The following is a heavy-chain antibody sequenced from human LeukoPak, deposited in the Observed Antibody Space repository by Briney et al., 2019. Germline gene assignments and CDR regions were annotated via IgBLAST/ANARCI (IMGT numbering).Heavy chain of an antibody. J-gene: IGHJ4*02. CDR3: ATVRGCGGDCYFLDY. CDR1: GFIFNSYA. D-gene: IGHD2-21*02. V-gene: IGHV3-33*08. CDR2: IWYDGSNK. Sequence: GGSLRLSCAASGFIFNSYAMHWVRQAPGKGLEWVTIIWYDGSNKYYADSVKGRFIISRDNSKNTLYLQMNSLRAEDTAVYYCATVRGCGGDCYFLDYWGQGTLVTVSS.